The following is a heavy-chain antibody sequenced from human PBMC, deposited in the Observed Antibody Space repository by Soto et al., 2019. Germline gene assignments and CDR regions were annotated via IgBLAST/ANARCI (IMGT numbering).Heavy chain of an antibody. CDR1: GYSFNNYW. CDR3: PNTIGFRCFSRYFDY. Sequence: PGESLKISCKGSGYSFNNYWIAWVRQMPGKGLEWMGIIFPGDSDTVYSPSFQGQVTISVDKSIGTAYLQWSGLKASDTAMYYCPNTIGFRCFSRYFDYWGQGTLVTVSS. V-gene: IGHV5-51*01. J-gene: IGHJ4*02. D-gene: IGHD3-9*01. CDR2: IFPGDSDT.